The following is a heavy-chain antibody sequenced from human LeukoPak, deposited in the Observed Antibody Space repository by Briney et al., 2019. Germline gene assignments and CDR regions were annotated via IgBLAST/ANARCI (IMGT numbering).Heavy chain of an antibody. CDR2: ISTGSSSI. Sequence: PGGSLRLSCAASGFTFSTYAMNWVRQAPGKGLEWVSYISTGSSSIYYADSVKGRFTISRDNAKNSLYLQMNSLRDEDTAVYYCARGGSGYGDYYYFYGMDAWGQGITVTVSS. D-gene: IGHD3-22*01. V-gene: IGHV3-48*02. CDR1: GFTFSTYA. CDR3: ARGGSGYGDYYYFYGMDA. J-gene: IGHJ6*02.